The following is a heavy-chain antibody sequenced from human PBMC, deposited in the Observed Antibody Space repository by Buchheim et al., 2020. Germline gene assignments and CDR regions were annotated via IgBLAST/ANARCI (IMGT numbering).Heavy chain of an antibody. CDR2: ISSSGSTI. V-gene: IGHV3-48*03. J-gene: IGHJ6*02. D-gene: IGHD6-13*01. Sequence: EVQLVESGGGLVQPGGSLRLSCAASGFTFSSYEMNWVRQAPGKGLEWVSYISSSGSTIYYADSVKGRFIISRDNAKNSLYLQMNSLRAEDTAVYYCARLSSSWYRDYYYGMDVWGQGTT. CDR1: GFTFSSYE. CDR3: ARLSSSWYRDYYYGMDV.